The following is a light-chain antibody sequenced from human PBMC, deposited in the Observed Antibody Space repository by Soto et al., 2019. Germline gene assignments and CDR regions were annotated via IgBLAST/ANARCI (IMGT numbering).Light chain of an antibody. J-gene: IGLJ3*02. CDR1: SSDVGGYDL. CDR2: EVT. CDR3: NSYTAATTLV. V-gene: IGLV2-14*02. Sequence: QSALTQPASVSGSPGQSITISCTGTSSDVGGYDLVSWYQQHPGKAPKLIIYEVTHRPSGVSNRFSGSKSGNTASLTISGLQAEDEADYYCNSYTAATTLVFGGRTQLTVL.